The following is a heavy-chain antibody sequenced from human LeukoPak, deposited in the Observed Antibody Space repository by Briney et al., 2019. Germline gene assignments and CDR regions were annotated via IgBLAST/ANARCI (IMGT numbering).Heavy chain of an antibody. D-gene: IGHD2-2*01. J-gene: IGHJ6*03. CDR2: IYYSGST. CDR3: ARTTEGYCRSTSCYGFYYSYYMDV. Sequence: PSETLSLTCNVSGGSISSSSWSWIRQPPGKGLEWIGYIYYSGSTTYNPSLKSRVTISVVTSKNQFSLKLNSVTAADTAVYYCARTTEGYCRSTSCYGFYYSYYMDVWGKGTTVTISS. CDR1: GGSISSSS. V-gene: IGHV4-59*01.